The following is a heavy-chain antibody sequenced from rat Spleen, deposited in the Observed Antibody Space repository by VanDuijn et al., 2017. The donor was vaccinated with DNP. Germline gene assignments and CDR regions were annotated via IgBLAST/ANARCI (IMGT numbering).Heavy chain of an antibody. V-gene: IGHV5-29*01. D-gene: IGHD1-10*01. CDR3: ARQGINSYVMDA. Sequence: EVLLVESDGGLVQPGRSLKLSCAVSGFTFSDYYMAWVRQAPTKGLEWVATISYDGSSTYYRDSVKGRFTIARDNAKSTRYLQMDSRRSEDTAPYDCARQGINSYVMDAWGQGVMVTVSS. CDR2: ISYDGSST. J-gene: IGHJ2*01. CDR1: GFTFSDYY.